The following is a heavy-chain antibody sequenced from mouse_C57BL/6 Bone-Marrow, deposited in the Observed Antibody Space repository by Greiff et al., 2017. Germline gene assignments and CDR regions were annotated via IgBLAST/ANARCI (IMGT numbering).Heavy chain of an antibody. D-gene: IGHD1-1*01. Sequence: EVQVVESGGDLVKPGGSLKLSCAASGFTFSSYGMSWVRQTPDKRLEWVATISSGGSYTYYPDSVKGRFTIARDNATNTLYLQMSSLKSEDTAMYYCRVDWYFEVWGTGTTVTVSS. V-gene: IGHV5-6*01. CDR3: RVDWYFEV. CDR2: ISSGGSYT. J-gene: IGHJ1*03. CDR1: GFTFSSYG.